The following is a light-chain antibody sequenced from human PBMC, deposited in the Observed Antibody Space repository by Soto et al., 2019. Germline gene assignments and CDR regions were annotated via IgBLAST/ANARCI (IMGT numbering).Light chain of an antibody. J-gene: IGKJ1*01. CDR1: QSISSY. CDR2: AAS. Sequence: DIQMTQSPSSLSASVGDRVTITCRASQSISSYLNWYQQKPGKAPKLLIYAASSLQSGVPSRFSGSGSGTDFTLTISSLQPADFANYYCQQSYSTPGWTLGQGTKVDIK. CDR3: QQSYSTPGWT. V-gene: IGKV1-39*01.